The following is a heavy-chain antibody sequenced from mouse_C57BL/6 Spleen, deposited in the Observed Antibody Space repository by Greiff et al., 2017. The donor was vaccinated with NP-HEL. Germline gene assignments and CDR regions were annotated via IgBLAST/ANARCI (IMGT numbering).Heavy chain of an antibody. J-gene: IGHJ3*01. V-gene: IGHV1-64*01. CDR1: GYTFTSYW. CDR2: IHPNSGST. Sequence: QVQLQQPGAELVKPGASVKLSCKASGYTFTSYWMHWVKQRPGQGLEWIGMIHPNSGSTNYNEKFKSKATLTVDKSSSTAYMQLSSLTSEDSAVYYCARSPYGYVGFAYWGQGTLVTVSA. CDR3: ARSPYGYVGFAY. D-gene: IGHD2-2*01.